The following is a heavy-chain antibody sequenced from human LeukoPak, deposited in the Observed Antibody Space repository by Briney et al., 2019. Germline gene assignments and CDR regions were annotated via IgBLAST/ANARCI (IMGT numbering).Heavy chain of an antibody. CDR3: ARGSSSWYSNYYYYYGMDV. CDR1: GGSVSSGSYY. V-gene: IGHV4-61*01. CDR2: IYYSGST. J-gene: IGHJ6*02. Sequence: SETLSLTCTVSGGSVSSGSYYWSWIRQPPGKGLEWIGYIYYSGSTNYNPSPKSRVTISVDTSKNQFSLNLSSVTAADTAVYYCARGSSSWYSNYYYYYGMDVWGQGTTVTVSS. D-gene: IGHD6-13*01.